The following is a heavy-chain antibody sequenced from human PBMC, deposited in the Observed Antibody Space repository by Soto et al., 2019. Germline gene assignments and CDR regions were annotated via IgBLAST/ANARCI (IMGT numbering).Heavy chain of an antibody. V-gene: IGHV1-2*02. CDR1: GYTFTVYY. CDR2: INPKSGGT. J-gene: IGHJ4*02. D-gene: IGHD1-1*01. CDR3: ARELEKGGGLARFDY. Sequence: ASVKVSCKASGYTFTVYYMHWVRQAPGQGLEWMGWINPKSGGTMYPQKFQGRVTMTWDTSISTAYMALTRLRSDDTAVSYCARELEKGGGLARFDYWGQGSLVTVSS.